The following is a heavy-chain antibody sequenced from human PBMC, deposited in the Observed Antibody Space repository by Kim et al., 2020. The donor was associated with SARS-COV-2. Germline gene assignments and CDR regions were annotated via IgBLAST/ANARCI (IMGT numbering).Heavy chain of an antibody. D-gene: IGHD3-10*01. CDR2: ISGSGSST. V-gene: IGHV3-23*01. CDR1: GFTFSSYA. Sequence: GGSLRLSCAASGFTFSSYAMSWVRQAPGEGLEWVSGISGSGSSTYYTDSVRGRFTISRDNSKSTLYLQMNSLRAEDTAVYYCATSLVLLWFGTLPAEYFQHWGQGTLVTVSS. CDR3: ATSLVLLWFGTLPAEYFQH. J-gene: IGHJ1*01.